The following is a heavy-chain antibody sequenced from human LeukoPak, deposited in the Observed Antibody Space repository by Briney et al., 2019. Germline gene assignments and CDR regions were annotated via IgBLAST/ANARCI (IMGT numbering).Heavy chain of an antibody. CDR2: VYSGGKV. V-gene: IGHV3-53*01. D-gene: IGHD2-15*01. J-gene: IGHJ4*02. CDR1: GFTVSSTY. Sequence: PGGSLRLSCAASGFTVSSTYMSWVRQTPGKGLEWVSVVYSGGKVYYIDSVKGRFTISRDTPKNTLYLQMNSLRVEDTAVYFCAGRHCSDGGCYFAGADPFDYWGQGTLVTVSS. CDR3: AGRHCSDGGCYFAGADPFDY.